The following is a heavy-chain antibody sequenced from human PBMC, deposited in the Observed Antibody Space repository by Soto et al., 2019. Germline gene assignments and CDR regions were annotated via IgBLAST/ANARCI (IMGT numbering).Heavy chain of an antibody. V-gene: IGHV4-39*01. D-gene: IGHD4-4*01. CDR1: GGSISSSSYY. J-gene: IGHJ6*02. Sequence: PSETLSLTCTVSGGSISSSSYYWGWIRQPPGKGLEWIGSIYYSGSTYYNPSLKSRVTISVDTSKNQFSLKLSSVTAADTAVYYCARAVTTTFFDYYYYGMDVWGQGTTVTVSS. CDR2: IYYSGST. CDR3: ARAVTTTFFDYYYYGMDV.